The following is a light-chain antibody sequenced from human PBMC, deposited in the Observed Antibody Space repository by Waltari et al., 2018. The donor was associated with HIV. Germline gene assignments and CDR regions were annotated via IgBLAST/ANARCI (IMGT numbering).Light chain of an antibody. CDR2: DVT. V-gene: IGLV2-8*01. Sequence: QSALTQPPSASGSPGQSVTISCPGTTSDIGGYNYLSWYQQHPGEAPRLIIYDVTKRPSGVPDRFSGSKSGNTASLTVSGLQAEDEAEYYCNSYAGSSKSYVFGTGTKVTVL. CDR3: NSYAGSSKSYV. J-gene: IGLJ1*01. CDR1: TSDIGGYNY.